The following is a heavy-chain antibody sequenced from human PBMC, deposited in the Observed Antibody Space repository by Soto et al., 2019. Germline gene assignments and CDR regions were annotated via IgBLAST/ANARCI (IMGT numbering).Heavy chain of an antibody. CDR2: IYYTGST. CDR3: ARGGGVVPAAPWDFDY. V-gene: IGHV4-59*12. D-gene: IGHD2-2*01. CDR1: GGSISSYY. Sequence: PSETLSLTCTVSGGSISSYYWSWIRQSPGKGLEWIGYIYYTGSTNYNPSLRSRVTISVDTSKNQFSLKLSSVTAADTAVYYCARGGGVVPAAPWDFDYWGQGTLVTVSS. J-gene: IGHJ4*02.